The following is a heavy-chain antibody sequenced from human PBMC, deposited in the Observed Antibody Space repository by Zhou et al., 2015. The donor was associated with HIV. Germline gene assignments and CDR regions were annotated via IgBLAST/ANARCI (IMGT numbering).Heavy chain of an antibody. Sequence: QVQLVQSGAEVKKPGSSVKVSCKASGGTFSSYAISWVRQAPGQGLEWMGGIIPIFGTANYAQKFQGRVTITADESTSTAYMELSSLRSDDTAIYYCARPSTNFIRAPLDYWGQGTLVTVSS. J-gene: IGHJ4*02. V-gene: IGHV1-69*01. CDR2: IIPIFGTA. CDR3: ARPSTNFIRAPLDY. CDR1: GGTFSSYA. D-gene: IGHD1-1*01.